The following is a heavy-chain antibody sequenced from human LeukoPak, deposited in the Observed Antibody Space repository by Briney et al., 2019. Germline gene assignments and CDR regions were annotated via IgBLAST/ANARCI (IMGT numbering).Heavy chain of an antibody. Sequence: SETLSLTCTVSGGSISSYYWSWIRQPPGKGLEWIGNIYDRGSTKYNPSLKSRVTISVDTSKDQFSLRLSSVTAADTAVYYCARGRTFDNWGQGTLVTVSS. CDR2: IYDRGST. V-gene: IGHV4-59*01. J-gene: IGHJ4*02. CDR1: GGSISSYY. CDR3: ARGRTFDN.